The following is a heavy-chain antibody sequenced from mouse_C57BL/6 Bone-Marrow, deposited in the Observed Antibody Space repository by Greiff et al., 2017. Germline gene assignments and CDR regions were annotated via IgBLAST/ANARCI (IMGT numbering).Heavy chain of an antibody. CDR1: GYAFSSSR. D-gene: IGHD1-1*01. CDR3: ARRGLDYGSNYAMDY. J-gene: IGHJ4*01. Sequence: VQLQQSGPELVKPGASVKISCKASGYAFSSSRMNWVKQRPGKGLEWIGRIYPGDGDTNYNGKFKGKATLTADKSSSTAYMQLSSLTSEDSAVYFCARRGLDYGSNYAMDYWGQGTSVTVSS. V-gene: IGHV1-82*01. CDR2: IYPGDGDT.